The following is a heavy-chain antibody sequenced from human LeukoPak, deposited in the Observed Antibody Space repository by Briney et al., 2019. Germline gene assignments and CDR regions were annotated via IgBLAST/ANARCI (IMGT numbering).Heavy chain of an antibody. V-gene: IGHV1-69*06. D-gene: IGHD3-9*01. J-gene: IGHJ6*04. CDR3: ARDDADDILTGGHPQPGDYYYYGMDD. CDR2: IIPIFGTA. Sequence: SVKVSCKASGGTFSSYAISWVRQAPGQGLEWMGGIIPIFGTANYAQKFQGRVTITADKSPSTAYMELSSLRSEDTAVYYCARDDADDILTGGHPQPGDYYYYGMDDWGKGTTVTVSS. CDR1: GGTFSSYA.